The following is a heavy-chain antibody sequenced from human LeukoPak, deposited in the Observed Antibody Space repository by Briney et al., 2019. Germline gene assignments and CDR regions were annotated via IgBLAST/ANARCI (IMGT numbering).Heavy chain of an antibody. J-gene: IGHJ4*02. CDR1: GFTFGDYD. V-gene: IGHV3-49*03. CDR2: IRSKAYGETA. D-gene: IGHD1-1*01. CDR3: TRDRGAYNLYDY. Sequence: PGGSLRLSCTASGFTFGDYDMSWIRQAPGKGLEWVGFIRSKAYGETAGYAASVKGRFTISRDDSKAIAYLQMNSLKTEDTAVYHCTRDRGAYNLYDYWGQGTLVTVSS.